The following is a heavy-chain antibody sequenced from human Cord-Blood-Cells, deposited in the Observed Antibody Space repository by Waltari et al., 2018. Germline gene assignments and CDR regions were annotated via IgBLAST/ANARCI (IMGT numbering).Heavy chain of an antibody. CDR3: AKDRGIAARPAYYFDY. J-gene: IGHJ4*02. D-gene: IGHD6-6*01. V-gene: IGHV3-30*02. Sequence: QVQLVESGGGVVQPGGSLRLSCAASGFTFSSYGMHWVRQAPGKGLEWVAFIRYDGSNKYYADSVKGRFTIFRDNSKNTLYLQMNSLRAEDTAVYYCAKDRGIAARPAYYFDYWGQGTLVTVSS. CDR2: IRYDGSNK. CDR1: GFTFSSYG.